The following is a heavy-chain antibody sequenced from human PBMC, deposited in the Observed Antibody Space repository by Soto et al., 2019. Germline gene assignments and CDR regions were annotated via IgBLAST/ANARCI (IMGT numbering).Heavy chain of an antibody. J-gene: IGHJ6*02. CDR1: GYSFTSYW. D-gene: IGHD2-2*01. V-gene: IGHV5-10-1*01. Sequence: GESLKISCKGSGYSFTSYWISWVRQMPGKGLEWMGRIDPSDSYTNYSPSFQGHVTISADKSISTAYLQWSSLKASDTAMYYCATPRGPNCSSTSCYGDYYDYGMDVWGQGTTVTVSS. CDR3: ATPRGPNCSSTSCYGDYYDYGMDV. CDR2: IDPSDSYT.